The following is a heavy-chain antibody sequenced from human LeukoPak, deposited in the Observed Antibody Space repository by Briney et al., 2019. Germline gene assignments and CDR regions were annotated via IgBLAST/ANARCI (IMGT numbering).Heavy chain of an antibody. V-gene: IGHV3-30*03. CDR2: ISYDGSNK. CDR3: ASGPPWELPDN. Sequence: GGSLRLSCAASGFTFSSYGMHWVRQAPGKGLEWVAVISYDGSNKYYADSVKGRFTISRDNSKNTLYLQMNSLRAEDTAVYYCASGPPWELPDNWGQGTLVTVSS. J-gene: IGHJ4*02. CDR1: GFTFSSYG. D-gene: IGHD1-26*01.